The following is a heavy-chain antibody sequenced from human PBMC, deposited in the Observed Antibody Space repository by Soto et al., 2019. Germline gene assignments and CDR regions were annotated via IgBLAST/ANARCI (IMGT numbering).Heavy chain of an antibody. J-gene: IGHJ5*02. CDR3: ARDHRGGNPGGRSDP. CDR1: GYRFSSYG. V-gene: IGHV1-18*01. Sequence: QVQLVQSGAEVKKPGASVKVSCKASGYRFSSYGITWVRQAPGQGLEWMGWISTYNGDTKYAQRLQGRLTMTTDTSTSTAYMELRSLRSDDTALYYCARDHRGGNPGGRSDPWGQGTLVTVSS. D-gene: IGHD1-1*01. CDR2: ISTYNGDT.